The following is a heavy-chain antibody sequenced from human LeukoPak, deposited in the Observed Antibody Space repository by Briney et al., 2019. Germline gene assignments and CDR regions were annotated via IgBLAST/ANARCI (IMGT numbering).Heavy chain of an antibody. CDR2: IRYDGSNK. V-gene: IGHV3-30*02. J-gene: IGHJ4*02. Sequence: PGGSLRLSCAASGFTFSSYGMHWVRQAPGKGLEWVAFIRYDGSNKYYADSVKGRFTISRDNSKNTLYLQMNSLRAEDTAVYYCAKETYEVAAAGIPLIDYWGQGTLVTVSS. CDR3: AKETYEVAAAGIPLIDY. CDR1: GFTFSSYG. D-gene: IGHD6-13*01.